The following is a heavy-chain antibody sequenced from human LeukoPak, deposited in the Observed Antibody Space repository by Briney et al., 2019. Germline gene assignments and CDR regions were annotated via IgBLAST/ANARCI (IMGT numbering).Heavy chain of an antibody. CDR3: AREGRYCSGGSCYGFYAFDI. Sequence: GGSLRLSCAASGXTVSSNYMSWVRQAPGKGLEWVSVIYSGGSTYYADSVKGRFTISRDNSKNTLYLQMNSLRAEDTAVYYCAREGRYCSGGSCYGFYAFDIWGQGTMVTVSS. D-gene: IGHD2-15*01. CDR2: IYSGGST. V-gene: IGHV3-53*01. J-gene: IGHJ3*02. CDR1: GXTVSSNY.